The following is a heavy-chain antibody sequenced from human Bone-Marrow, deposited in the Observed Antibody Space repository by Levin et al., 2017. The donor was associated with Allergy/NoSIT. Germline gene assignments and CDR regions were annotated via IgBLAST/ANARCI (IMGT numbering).Heavy chain of an antibody. Sequence: GGSLRLSCAASGFTFSSYAMHWVRQAPGKGLEWVAVISYDGSNKYYADSVKGRFTISRDNSKNTLYLQMNSLRAEDTAVYYCARGPYGDYDLGYYDYYMDGWGKGTTVTVSS. V-gene: IGHV3-30-3*01. D-gene: IGHD4-17*01. CDR1: GFTFSSYA. J-gene: IGHJ6*03. CDR3: ARGPYGDYDLGYYDYYMDG. CDR2: ISYDGSNK.